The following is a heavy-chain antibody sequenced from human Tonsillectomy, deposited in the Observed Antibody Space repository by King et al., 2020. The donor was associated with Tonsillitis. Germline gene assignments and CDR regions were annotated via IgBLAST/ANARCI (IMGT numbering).Heavy chain of an antibody. V-gene: IGHV3-74*01. J-gene: IGHJ4*02. Sequence: VQLVESGGGLVQPGGSLRISCAVSGFTFSTSWMHWCRQGPGKGLMWVLRIDPYGTGVTYADSVKGRFTISRDNAKNSLYLQMSSLRAEDTAVYYCAIDLTVARYYWGQGSLVTVSS. D-gene: IGHD7-27*01. CDR2: IDPYGTGV. CDR3: AIDLTVARYY. CDR1: GFTFSTSW.